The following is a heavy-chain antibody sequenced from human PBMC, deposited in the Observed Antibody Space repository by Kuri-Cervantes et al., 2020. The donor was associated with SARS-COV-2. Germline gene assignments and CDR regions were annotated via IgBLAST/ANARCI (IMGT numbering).Heavy chain of an antibody. CDR3: ARDPPSPYCSGGSCRTDV. CDR1: GFTFSSYS. CDR2: ISSSSSYI. Sequence: GGSPRLSCAASGFTFSSYSMNWVRQAPGKGLEWVSSISSSSSYIYYADSVKGRFTISRDNAKNSLYLQMNSLRAEDTAVYYCARDPPSPYCSGGSCRTDVWGQGTTVTVSS. V-gene: IGHV3-21*01. D-gene: IGHD2-15*01. J-gene: IGHJ6*02.